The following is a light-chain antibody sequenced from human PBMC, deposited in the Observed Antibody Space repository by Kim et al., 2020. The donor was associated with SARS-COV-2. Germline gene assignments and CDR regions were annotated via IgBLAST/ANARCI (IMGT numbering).Light chain of an antibody. V-gene: IGKV3-20*01. CDR1: QSVTSSF. CDR3: QQYASSPLT. J-gene: IGKJ4*01. Sequence: EIVLTQSPGTLSLSPGERATLSCRASQSVTSSFLAWYQQKPSQAPRLLIYGASSRATGIPDRFSGSGSGTDFTLTISRLEPEDFAVYYCQQYASSPLTFGGGTKVDIK. CDR2: GAS.